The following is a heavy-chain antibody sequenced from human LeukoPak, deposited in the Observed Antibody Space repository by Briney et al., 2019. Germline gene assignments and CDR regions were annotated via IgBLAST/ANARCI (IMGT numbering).Heavy chain of an antibody. D-gene: IGHD2-21*02. V-gene: IGHV1-46*03. CDR1: VYTFTSYY. CDR2: INPSGGNT. CDR3: AREMDGGDQDY. J-gene: IGHJ4*02. Sequence: ASVKVSRKSSVYTFTSYYMHWVRQAPGQGLAWMGIINPSGGNTNYAQKFQGRVTMTRDTSTSTVYMELSSLRSEDTAVYYCAREMDGGDQDYWGQGTLVTVSS.